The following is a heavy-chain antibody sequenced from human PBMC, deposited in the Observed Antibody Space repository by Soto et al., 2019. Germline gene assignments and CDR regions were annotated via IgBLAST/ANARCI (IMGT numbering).Heavy chain of an antibody. CDR3: ARDRKHYYYYGRDV. Sequence: EVQLVESGGGLIQPGGSLRLSCAASGFTVSSNYMSWVRQAPGKGLEWVSGIDRGGSTYYADSVKGRFTISSDNSKNTLYLQMNSLRAEDTAVYYCARDRKHYYYYGRDVWGQGTTFTVSS. CDR2: IDRGGST. J-gene: IGHJ6*02. V-gene: IGHV3-53*01. CDR1: GFTVSSNY.